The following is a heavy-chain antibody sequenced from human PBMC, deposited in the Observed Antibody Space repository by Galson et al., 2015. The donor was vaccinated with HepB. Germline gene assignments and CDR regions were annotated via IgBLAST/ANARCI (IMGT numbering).Heavy chain of an antibody. CDR1: GGSISSYY. CDR2: IYYSGST. CDR3: AASTIHYDFWSGYPPQDWFDP. J-gene: IGHJ5*02. D-gene: IGHD3-3*01. Sequence: SETLSLTCTVSGGSISSYYWSWIRQPPGKGLEWIGYIYYSGSTNYNPSLKSRVTISVDTSKNQFSLKLSSVTAADTAVYYCAASTIHYDFWSGYPPQDWFDPWGQGTLVTVSS. V-gene: IGHV4-59*01.